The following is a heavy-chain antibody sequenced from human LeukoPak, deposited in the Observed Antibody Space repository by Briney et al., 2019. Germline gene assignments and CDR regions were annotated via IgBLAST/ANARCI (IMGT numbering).Heavy chain of an antibody. Sequence: GGSLRLSCTASGFTFSSSGMHWVRQAPGKGLEWVAVIWYDGSNKYYADSVKGRFTISRDNSKNTLYLQMNSLRAEDTAVYYCARDLHYSSGWYVYYYYGMDVWGQGTTVTVSS. D-gene: IGHD6-19*01. V-gene: IGHV3-33*08. CDR1: GFTFSSSG. J-gene: IGHJ6*02. CDR3: ARDLHYSSGWYVYYYYGMDV. CDR2: IWYDGSNK.